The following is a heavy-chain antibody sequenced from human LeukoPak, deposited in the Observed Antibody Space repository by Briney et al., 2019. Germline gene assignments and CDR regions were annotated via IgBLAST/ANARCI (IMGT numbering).Heavy chain of an antibody. D-gene: IGHD3-3*01. CDR2: IGYDGGNK. Sequence: GGSLRLSCAASGFTFSSYGMHWVRQAPGKGLEWVTFIGYDGGNKYYGDSVKGRFTISRDNYKNTLYLQMNSLRAEDTAVYYCARVTTIFGVLKYYYYMDVWGKGTTVTVSS. J-gene: IGHJ6*03. CDR3: ARVTTIFGVLKYYYYMDV. V-gene: IGHV3-30*02. CDR1: GFTFSSYG.